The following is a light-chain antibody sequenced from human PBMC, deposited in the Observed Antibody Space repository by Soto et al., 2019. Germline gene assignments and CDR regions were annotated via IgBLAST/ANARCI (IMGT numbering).Light chain of an antibody. J-gene: IGLJ1*01. V-gene: IGLV2-23*02. CDR2: EVS. Sequence: QSVLTQPASASGSPGQSITISCTGTSSDVGSYNVVSWYQQHPGKAPKLLIYEVSKRPSGVSDRFSGSKSGNTASLTISGLQAEDEADYHCCSYAGSSSAYVFGTGTEVTVL. CDR3: CSYAGSSSAYV. CDR1: SSDVGSYNV.